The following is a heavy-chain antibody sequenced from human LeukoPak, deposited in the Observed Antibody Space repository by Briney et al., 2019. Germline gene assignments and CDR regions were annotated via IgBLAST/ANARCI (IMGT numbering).Heavy chain of an antibody. Sequence: GGSLRLSCAASGFTFSSYGMHWVRQAPGKGLEWVAFIRYDGGNKYYADSVKGRFTISRDNSKNTLYLQMNSLRAEDTAVYYCANLMDVWGQGTTVTVSS. CDR3: ANLMDV. J-gene: IGHJ6*02. CDR1: GFTFSSYG. CDR2: IRYDGGNK. V-gene: IGHV3-30*02.